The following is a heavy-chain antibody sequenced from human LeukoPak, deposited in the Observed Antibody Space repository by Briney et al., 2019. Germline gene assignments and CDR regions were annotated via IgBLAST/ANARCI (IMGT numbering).Heavy chain of an antibody. V-gene: IGHV1-8*01. J-gene: IGHJ5*02. CDR1: GYTFTSYD. CDR2: MNPSSGNT. CDR3: AREDSIGVVSNGFDP. Sequence: ASVKVSCKASGYTFTSYDINWVRQATGRGLEWMGWMNPSSGNTGYAQKFQGRVTMTRNTSINTAYMELSSLRSEDTAVYYCAREDSIGVVSNGFDPWGQGTLVTVSS. D-gene: IGHD2-15*01.